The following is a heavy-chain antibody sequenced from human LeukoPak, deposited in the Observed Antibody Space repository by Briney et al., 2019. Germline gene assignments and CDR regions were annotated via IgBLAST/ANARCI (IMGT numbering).Heavy chain of an antibody. Sequence: PGGSLRLSCAASGFTFSSYEMNWVRQAPGKGLEWVSYISSSSSYIYYADSVKGRFTISRDNAKNSLYLQMNSLRAEDTAVYYCARVGVVKRGTFDYWGQGTLVTVSS. V-gene: IGHV3-21*05. CDR2: ISSSSSYI. CDR3: ARVGVVKRGTFDY. J-gene: IGHJ4*02. D-gene: IGHD3-3*01. CDR1: GFTFSSYE.